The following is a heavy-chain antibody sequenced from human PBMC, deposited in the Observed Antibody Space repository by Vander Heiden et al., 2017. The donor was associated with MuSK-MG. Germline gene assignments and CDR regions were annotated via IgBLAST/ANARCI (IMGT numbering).Heavy chain of an antibody. J-gene: IGHJ4*02. CDR3: SCQLGSAVPDY. V-gene: IGHV3-73*01. CDR2: IRTQANNYAT. CDR1: GLIFIGSA. Sequence: EEQLLESGGGLVQRGVYLKLLCTASGLIFIGSAMHWVRHASGKGLELVCRIRTQANNYATEYAASVMGSFTISRDDSQNTPYLQLNSLKTEDTAVYYCSCQLGSAVPDYWGQGTLVTVSS. D-gene: IGHD7-27*01.